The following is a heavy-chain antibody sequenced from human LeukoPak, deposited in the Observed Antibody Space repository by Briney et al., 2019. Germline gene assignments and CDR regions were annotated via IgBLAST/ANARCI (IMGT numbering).Heavy chain of an antibody. Sequence: PSETLSLTCTVSGGSISSSSYYWGWIRQPPGKGLEWLGSIYYSGSTYYNPSLKSRVTISVDTSKNQFSLKLSSVTAADTAVYYCAREKKTEWTTGAFDMWGQGTMVIVSS. CDR2: IYYSGST. J-gene: IGHJ3*02. D-gene: IGHD3-3*01. CDR1: GGSISSSSYY. CDR3: AREKKTEWTTGAFDM. V-gene: IGHV4-39*02.